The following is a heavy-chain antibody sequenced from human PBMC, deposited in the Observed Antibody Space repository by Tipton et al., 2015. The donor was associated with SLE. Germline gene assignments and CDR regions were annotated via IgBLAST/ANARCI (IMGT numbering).Heavy chain of an antibody. CDR2: IYTSGST. V-gene: IGHV4-61*09. CDR1: GGSISSGSYY. D-gene: IGHD3-22*01. Sequence: TLSLTCTVSGGSISSGSYYWSWIRQPAGKGLEWIGHIYTSGSTNYNPSLKSRVTISVDTSKNQFSLKLSSVTAADTAVYYCASTPTYYYDSSGAFDIWGQGTMVTVSS. CDR3: ASTPTYYYDSSGAFDI. J-gene: IGHJ3*02.